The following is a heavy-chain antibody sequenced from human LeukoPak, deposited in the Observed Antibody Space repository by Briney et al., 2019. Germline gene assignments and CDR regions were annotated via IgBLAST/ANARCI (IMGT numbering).Heavy chain of an antibody. D-gene: IGHD3-22*01. J-gene: IGHJ5*01. CDR1: GGSFSGYY. V-gene: IGHV4-34*01. CDR3: ASGYYGSSGYYYDS. Sequence: SETLSLTCAVYGGSFSGYYWSWIRQPPGKGLEWIGEINHSGSTNYNPSLKSRVTISVDTSKNQFSLKLSSVTAADTAVYYCASGYYGSSGYYYDSWGQGTQFTVSS. CDR2: INHSGST.